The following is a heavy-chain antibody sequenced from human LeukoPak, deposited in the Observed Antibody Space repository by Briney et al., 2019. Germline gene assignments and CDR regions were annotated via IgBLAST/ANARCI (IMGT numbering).Heavy chain of an antibody. V-gene: IGHV3-30*18. Sequence: PGGSLRLSCAVSGFTFSNYGMHWVRQAPGKGLEWVAVISYDGSNKYYADSVKGRLTISRDNSKNTLYLQMNSLRAEDTAVYYCAKKRGTIAAFDYWGQGTLVTVSS. D-gene: IGHD6-13*01. CDR2: ISYDGSNK. CDR1: GFTFSNYG. CDR3: AKKRGTIAAFDY. J-gene: IGHJ4*02.